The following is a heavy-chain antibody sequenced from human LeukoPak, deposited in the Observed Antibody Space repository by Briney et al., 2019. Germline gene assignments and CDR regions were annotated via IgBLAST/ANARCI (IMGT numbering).Heavy chain of an antibody. J-gene: IGHJ4*02. CDR3: VISPNTYYFDY. V-gene: IGHV3-53*01. CDR2: IYSGGST. D-gene: IGHD2-2*02. Sequence: GGSLRLSCAASGVTVSSHYMSWVREAPGKGLEWESVIYSGGSTYYADSVKGRFTISRDSSKNTLYLQMNSLRAEDTAVYYCVISPNTYYFDYWGQGTLVTVSS. CDR1: GVTVSSHY.